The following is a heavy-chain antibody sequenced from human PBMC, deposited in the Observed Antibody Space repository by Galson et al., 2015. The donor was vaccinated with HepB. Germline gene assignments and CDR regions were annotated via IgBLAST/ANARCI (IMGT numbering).Heavy chain of an antibody. CDR2: TYYRSKWYH. CDR3: ASYHLGTSYAFDI. J-gene: IGHJ3*02. V-gene: IGHV6-1*01. CDR1: GDSVSNNSAA. Sequence: CAISGDSVSNNSAAWNWIRQSPSRGLEWLGRTYYRSKWYHDYAVSVESRITINPDTSKNQFSLQLDSVTPEDTALYYCASYHLGTSYAFDIWGQGTMATVSS. D-gene: IGHD1-14*01.